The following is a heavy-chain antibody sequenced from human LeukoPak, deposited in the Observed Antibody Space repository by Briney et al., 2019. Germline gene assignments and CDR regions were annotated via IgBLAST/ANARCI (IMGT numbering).Heavy chain of an antibody. J-gene: IGHJ2*01. V-gene: IGHV4-34*01. CDR3: ARVDSSGWSYWYFDL. CDR2: INHSGST. Sequence: SETLSLTCAVYGGSFSGYYWSWIRQPPGKGLEWIGEINHSGSTNYNPSLKSRVTISVDTSKNQFSLKLSSVTAADTAVYYCARVDSSGWSYWYFDLWGGGTQVTVSS. D-gene: IGHD6-19*01. CDR1: GGSFSGYY.